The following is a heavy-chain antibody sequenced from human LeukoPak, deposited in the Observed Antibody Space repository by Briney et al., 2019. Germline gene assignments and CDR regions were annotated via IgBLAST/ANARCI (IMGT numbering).Heavy chain of an antibody. V-gene: IGHV4-61*01. CDR2: IYYSGSS. CDR3: ARDPQYSSSSYSFYI. D-gene: IGHD6-13*01. Sequence: PSETLSLTCTVSGGYVKTGSYDWSWIRQPPGKGLEWIGYIYYSGSSNYNPSLMSRVTISVDMSKNQFSLKLSSVTAADTPVYFYARDPQYSSSSYSFYIWGQGTVVTVSS. J-gene: IGHJ3*02. CDR1: GGYVKTGSYD.